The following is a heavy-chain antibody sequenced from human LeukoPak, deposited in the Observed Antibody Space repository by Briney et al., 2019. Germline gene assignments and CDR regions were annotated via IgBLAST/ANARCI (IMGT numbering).Heavy chain of an antibody. Sequence: SETLSLTCTVSGGSVSRGSYYWSWIRQPPGKGLEWIGYIYYSGSTNYNPALKSRVTISVDTSKNQFSLKLSSVTAADTAVYYCARDKRIEYSSSSDVIYGMDVWGQGTTVTVSS. V-gene: IGHV4-61*01. J-gene: IGHJ6*02. D-gene: IGHD6-6*01. CDR3: ARDKRIEYSSSSDVIYGMDV. CDR2: IYYSGST. CDR1: GGSVSRGSYY.